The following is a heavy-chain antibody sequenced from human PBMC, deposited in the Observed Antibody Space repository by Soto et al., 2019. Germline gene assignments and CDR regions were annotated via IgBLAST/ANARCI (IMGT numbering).Heavy chain of an antibody. CDR2: IRYDGTKI. J-gene: IGHJ4*02. Sequence: QVQLVESGGGVVQPGRSLRLSCAASGFTFSNYGMHWVRQPPGKGLEWVAVIRYDGTKIYYADSVKGRFTISRDNSKNTLYLQMNSLRAEDTAVYYCARDNYGSDYWGQGSLVTVSS. CDR1: GFTFSNYG. CDR3: ARDNYGSDY. D-gene: IGHD3-16*01. V-gene: IGHV3-33*01.